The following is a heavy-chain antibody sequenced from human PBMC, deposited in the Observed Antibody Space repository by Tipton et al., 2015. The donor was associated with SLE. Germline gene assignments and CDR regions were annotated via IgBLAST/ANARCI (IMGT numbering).Heavy chain of an antibody. Sequence: QLVQSGGGVVQPGRSLRLSCAASGFTFSSYGVHWVRQAPGKGLEWVAFILYDGSNKYYADSVEGRFAISRDISNNTLYLQMNSLRPEDTALYYCAKDLYSSSGVYYYYYYMDVWGKGTTVTVSS. CDR3: AKDLYSSSGVYYYYYYMDV. D-gene: IGHD6-6*01. V-gene: IGHV3-30*18. J-gene: IGHJ6*03. CDR2: ILYDGSNK. CDR1: GFTFSSYG.